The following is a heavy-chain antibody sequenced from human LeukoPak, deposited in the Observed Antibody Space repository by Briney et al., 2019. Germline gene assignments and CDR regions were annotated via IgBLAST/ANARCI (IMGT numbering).Heavy chain of an antibody. CDR2: IHPNSGGT. J-gene: IGHJ3*02. CDR1: GYTFTGYY. D-gene: IGHD3-9*01. Sequence: ASVKVSCKASGYTFTGYYLHWVRQAPGQGLEWMGWIHPNSGGTNYAQKFQGRVTMTRDTSISTAYLDLSRLRSDDTAVYYCARDRNVLRYFDWFDAFDIWGQGTMVTVSS. CDR3: ARDRNVLRYFDWFDAFDI. V-gene: IGHV1-2*02.